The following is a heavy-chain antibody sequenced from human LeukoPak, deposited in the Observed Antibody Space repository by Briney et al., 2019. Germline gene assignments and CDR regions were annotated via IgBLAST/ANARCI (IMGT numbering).Heavy chain of an antibody. CDR3: AKDATPRNSVWDYFDY. CDR1: GFSFNIHA. J-gene: IGHJ4*02. CDR2: IGGPDDT. Sequence: GGFLRLSCAASGFSFNIHAMTWVRQAPGKGLEWVAVIGGPDDTHYADSVKGRFAVSRDDSTNTVFLQMNSLRADDSAIYYCAKDATPRNSVWDYFDYWGQGTLVTVSS. D-gene: IGHD7-27*01. V-gene: IGHV3-23*01.